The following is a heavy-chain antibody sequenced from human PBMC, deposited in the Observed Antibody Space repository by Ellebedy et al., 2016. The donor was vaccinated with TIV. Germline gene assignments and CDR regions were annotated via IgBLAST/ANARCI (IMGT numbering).Heavy chain of an antibody. J-gene: IGHJ4*02. CDR1: GFTFSSYS. CDR2: ISSSSSYI. V-gene: IGHV3-21*01. D-gene: IGHD6-13*01. CDR3: ARESFSSYFDY. Sequence: GESLKISCAASGFTFSSYSMNWVRQAPGKGLEWVSSISSSSSYIYYADSVKGRFTISRDNAKNSLYLQMNSLRAEDTAVYYCARESFSSYFDYWGQGTLVTVSS.